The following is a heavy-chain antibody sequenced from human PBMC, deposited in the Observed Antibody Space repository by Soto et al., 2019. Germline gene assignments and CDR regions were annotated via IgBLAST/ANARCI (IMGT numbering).Heavy chain of an antibody. CDR2: ISAYNGNT. Sequence: QVQLVQSGAEVKKPGASVKVSCKASGYTFTSYGISWVRQAPGQGLEWMGWISAYNGNTNYAQKLQGRVTMTTDTXTXXAYMELRSLRSDDTAVYYCARDQGGYYYGSGKSWPWGQGTLVTVSS. J-gene: IGHJ5*02. D-gene: IGHD3-10*01. V-gene: IGHV1-18*01. CDR3: ARDQGGYYYGSGKSWP. CDR1: GYTFTSYG.